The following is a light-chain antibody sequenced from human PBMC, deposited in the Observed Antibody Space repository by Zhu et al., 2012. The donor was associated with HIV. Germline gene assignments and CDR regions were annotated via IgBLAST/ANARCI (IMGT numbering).Light chain of an antibody. Sequence: IVLTQSPATLSLSPGERATLSCRASQSVSSNLAWYQQKPGQAPRLLIYGASSRATGIPDFTLTISRLEPEDFAVYYCQQYNYSPRTFGQGTKVEIK. J-gene: IGKJ1*01. CDR3: QQYNYSPRT. V-gene: IGKV3-20*01. CDR1: QSVSSN. CDR2: GAS.